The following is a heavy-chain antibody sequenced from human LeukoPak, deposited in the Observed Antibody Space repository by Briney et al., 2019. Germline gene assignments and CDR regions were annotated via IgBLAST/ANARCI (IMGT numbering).Heavy chain of an antibody. CDR3: ARDQSRGVTAADGGAFDI. CDR2: ISSSGSTI. CDR1: GFTFSDYY. J-gene: IGHJ3*02. V-gene: IGHV3-11*01. D-gene: IGHD6-13*01. Sequence: GGSLRLSCAASGFTFSDYYMSWLRQAPGKGLEWVSYISSSGSTIYYADSVKGRFTISRDNAKNSLYLQMNSLRAEDTAVYYCARDQSRGVTAADGGAFDIWGQGTTVTVSS.